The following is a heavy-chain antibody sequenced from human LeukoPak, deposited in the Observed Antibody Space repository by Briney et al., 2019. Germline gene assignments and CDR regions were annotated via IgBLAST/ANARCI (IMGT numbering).Heavy chain of an antibody. J-gene: IGHJ4*02. V-gene: IGHV3-23*01. D-gene: IGHD4-17*01. CDR3: AKVGGDYTPYYFDY. CDR2: ISGSGGST. Sequence: GGSLRLSCAASGFTFSSYAMSWVRQAPGKRLEWVSAISGSGGSTYYADSVKGRFTISRDNSKNTLYLQLNSLRAEDTAVYYCAKVGGDYTPYYFDYWGQGTLVTVSS. CDR1: GFTFSSYA.